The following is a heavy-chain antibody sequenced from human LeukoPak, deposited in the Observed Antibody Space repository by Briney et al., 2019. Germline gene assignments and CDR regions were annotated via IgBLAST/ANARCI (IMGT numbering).Heavy chain of an antibody. J-gene: IGHJ6*03. CDR1: GGTFSSYA. V-gene: IGHV1-69*13. CDR2: IIPIFGTA. D-gene: IGHD4/OR15-4a*01. CDR3: ARGLGYGGAMAYYYYMDV. Sequence: SVKVSFKASGGTFSSYAISWVRQAPGQGLEWMGGIIPIFGTANYAQKFQGRVTITADESTSTAYMELSSLRSEDTAVYYCARGLGYGGAMAYYYYMDVWGKGTTVTVSS.